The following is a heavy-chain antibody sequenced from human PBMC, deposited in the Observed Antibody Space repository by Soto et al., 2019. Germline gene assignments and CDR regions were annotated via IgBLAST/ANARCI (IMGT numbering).Heavy chain of an antibody. Sequence: PGGSLRLSCAASGFTFSSYAMSWVRQAPGKGLEWVSAISGSGGSTYYADSVKGRFTISRDNSKNTLYLQMNSLRAEDTAVYYCAKAFLYDSSGYYYGPWFVPWGQGTLVTVSS. D-gene: IGHD3-22*01. V-gene: IGHV3-23*01. J-gene: IGHJ5*02. CDR1: GFTFSSYA. CDR2: ISGSGGST. CDR3: AKAFLYDSSGYYYGPWFVP.